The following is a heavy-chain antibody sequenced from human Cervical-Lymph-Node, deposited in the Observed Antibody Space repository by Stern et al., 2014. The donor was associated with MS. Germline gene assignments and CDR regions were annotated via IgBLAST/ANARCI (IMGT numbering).Heavy chain of an antibody. CDR3: AKFGQLVRGNWFDP. V-gene: IGHV3-30*18. J-gene: IGHJ5*02. CDR1: GFTFSSYG. Sequence: QVQLVESGGGVVQPGRSLRLSCAASGFTFSSYGMHWVRQAPGKGLEWVAVISYDGSNKYYADSVKGRFTISRDNSKNTLYLQMNSLRAEDTAVYYCAKFGQLVRGNWFDPWGQGTLVTVSS. D-gene: IGHD6-13*01. CDR2: ISYDGSNK.